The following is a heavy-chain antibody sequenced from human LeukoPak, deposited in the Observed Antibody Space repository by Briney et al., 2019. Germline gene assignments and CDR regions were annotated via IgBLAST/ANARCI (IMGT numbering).Heavy chain of an antibody. D-gene: IGHD2-2*01. CDR1: GGSISSGGYY. V-gene: IGHV4-31*03. Sequence: PSETLSLTCTVSGGSISSGGYYWSWIRQHPGKGLEWIGYIYYSGSTYYNPSLKSRVTISVDTSKNQFSLKLSSVTVADTAVYYCARGIVVVPAAYFDYWGQGTLVTVSS. CDR2: IYYSGST. CDR3: ARGIVVVPAAYFDY. J-gene: IGHJ4*02.